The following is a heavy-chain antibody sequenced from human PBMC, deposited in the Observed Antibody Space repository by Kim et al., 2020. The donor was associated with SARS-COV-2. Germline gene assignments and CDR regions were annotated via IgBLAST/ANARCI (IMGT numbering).Heavy chain of an antibody. D-gene: IGHD2-15*01. CDR1: GFTFSNYA. J-gene: IGHJ3*02. Sequence: GGSLRLSCAASGFTFSNYAMHWVRQAPGKGLDWVALIWFDGTKKQFADSVKGRFTISRDNSRNTVSLQMSGLRVEDTALYYCAKRMDCSGGSCPAAFDTWGQGTMVTVPS. CDR3: AKRMDCSGGSCPAAFDT. V-gene: IGHV3-33*06. CDR2: IWFDGTKK.